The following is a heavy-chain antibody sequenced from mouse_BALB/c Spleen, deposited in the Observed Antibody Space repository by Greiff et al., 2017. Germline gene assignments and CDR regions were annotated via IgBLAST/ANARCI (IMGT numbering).Heavy chain of an antibody. J-gene: IGHJ2*01. CDR3: ARPYLDY. Sequence: VQLQQPGAELVKPGASVKLSCKASGYTFTSYWMHWVKQRPGQGLEWIGEIDPSDSYTNYNQKFKGKATLTVDKSSSTAYMQLSSLTSEDSAVYYCARPYLDYWGQGTTLTVSS. D-gene: IGHD6-5*01. V-gene: IGHV1-69*02. CDR2: IDPSDSYT. CDR1: GYTFTSYW.